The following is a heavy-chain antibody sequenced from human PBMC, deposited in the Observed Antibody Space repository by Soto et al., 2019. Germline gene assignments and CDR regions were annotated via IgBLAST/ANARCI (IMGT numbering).Heavy chain of an antibody. CDR3: AKDLSDRSGFPPYYFYGMDV. Sequence: GGSLRLSCAVSGFSFSTYAMGWVRQAPGKGLEWASGRSGSGGTTYYADSVKGRCTISRDRSKNTLYLQMNSLRAEDTAVYYCAKDLSDRSGFPPYYFYGMDVWGQGTTVTVSS. CDR1: GFSFSTYA. D-gene: IGHD3-22*01. V-gene: IGHV3-23*01. J-gene: IGHJ6*02. CDR2: RSGSGGTT.